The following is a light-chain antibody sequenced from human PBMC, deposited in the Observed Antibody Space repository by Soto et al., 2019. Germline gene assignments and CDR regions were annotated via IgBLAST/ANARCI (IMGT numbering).Light chain of an antibody. Sequence: DIQMTQSPSTLSASVGDRITITCRASQSISGWLAWYQQKPGKAPNLLISDASSLESGVPSRFSGSGSGTEFTLTISGLQPDDFATYYCQQYSSYSSFGQGTKLEIK. CDR1: QSISGW. V-gene: IGKV1-5*01. CDR3: QQYSSYSS. CDR2: DAS. J-gene: IGKJ2*01.